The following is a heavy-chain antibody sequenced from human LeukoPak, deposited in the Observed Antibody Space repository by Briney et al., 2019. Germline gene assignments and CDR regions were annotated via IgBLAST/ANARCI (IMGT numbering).Heavy chain of an antibody. Sequence: SETLSLTCTVSGGSISSSSYYWGWIRQPPGKGLEWIGSIYYSGSTYYNPSLKSRVTISVDTSKNQFSLKLSSVTAADTAVYYCAREVDDFWSSYPRVFDYWGQGTLVTVSS. CDR1: GGSISSSSYY. CDR3: AREVDDFWSSYPRVFDY. J-gene: IGHJ4*02. V-gene: IGHV4-39*02. CDR2: IYYSGST. D-gene: IGHD3-3*01.